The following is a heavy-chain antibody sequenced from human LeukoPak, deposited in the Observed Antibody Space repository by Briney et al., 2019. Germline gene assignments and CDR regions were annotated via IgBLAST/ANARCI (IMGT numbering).Heavy chain of an antibody. D-gene: IGHD4-17*01. CDR2: INHSGST. CDR1: GGSISSGSYY. J-gene: IGHJ4*02. CDR3: AREGTAVTADY. V-gene: IGHV4-39*07. Sequence: SSETLSLTCTVSGGSISSGSYYWSWIRQPPWKGLEWIGEINHSGSTNYNPSLKSRVTISVDTSKNQFSLKLSSVTAADTAVYYCAREGTAVTADYWGQGTLVTVSS.